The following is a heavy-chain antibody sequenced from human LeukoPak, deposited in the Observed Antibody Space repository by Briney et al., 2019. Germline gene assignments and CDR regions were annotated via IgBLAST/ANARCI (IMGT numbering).Heavy chain of an antibody. CDR2: IGSVSSPI. CDR3: ARVVLRNSVVTALFDY. V-gene: IGHV3-48*04. D-gene: IGHD2-21*02. Sequence: GGSLRLSCAASGFTFARNSMSWVRQAPGKGLEWIAYIGSVSSPIFYANSVKGRFTISRDNAKNSLYLQINSLRAEDTAVYYCARVVLRNSVVTALFDYWGQGTQVAVSS. CDR1: GFTFARNS. J-gene: IGHJ4*02.